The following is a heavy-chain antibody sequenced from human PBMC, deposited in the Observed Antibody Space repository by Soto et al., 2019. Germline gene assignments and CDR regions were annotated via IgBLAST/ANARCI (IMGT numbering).Heavy chain of an antibody. D-gene: IGHD2-8*01. CDR1: VGTFSDYN. CDR2: IIPKLGIT. Sequence: VQLVQSGAEVKRPGSSVKGSCKAPVGTFSDYNIAWVRQARGQGLEWMGRIIPKLGITNYAHKFQDRVRITADKATSTAYMELTSLRYEDTAVYFCARFEGTRTTNFYHYMDVWGEGTSVTVS. J-gene: IGHJ6*03. V-gene: IGHV1-69*02. CDR3: ARFEGTRTTNFYHYMDV.